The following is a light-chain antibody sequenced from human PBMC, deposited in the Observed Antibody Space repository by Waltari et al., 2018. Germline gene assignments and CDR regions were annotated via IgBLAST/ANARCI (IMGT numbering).Light chain of an antibody. CDR2: DVN. Sequence: QSALTQPASVSGSPGQSLPLSCTGTSSDVGGYNYVSWSQQHPGKAPKLIIYDVNKRPSGVSSRFSGSKSGNTASLTISGLQAEDEADFYCCSYAGSSTVVFGGGTKLTVL. CDR1: SSDVGGYNY. V-gene: IGLV2-23*02. J-gene: IGLJ2*01. CDR3: CSYAGSSTVV.